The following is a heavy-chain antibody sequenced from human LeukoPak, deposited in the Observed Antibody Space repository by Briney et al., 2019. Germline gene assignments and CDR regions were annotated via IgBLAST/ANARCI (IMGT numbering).Heavy chain of an antibody. CDR1: GFTFSSYG. CDR2: IRYDGSNK. J-gene: IGHJ4*02. V-gene: IGHV3-30*02. D-gene: IGHD1-1*01. CDR3: AKDCVETQLLPDYFDY. Sequence: GGSLRLSCAASGFTFSSYGMHWVRQAPGKGLEWVAFIRYDGSNKYYADSVKGRFTISRDNSKNTLYLQMNSLRAEDTAVYYSAKDCVETQLLPDYFDYWGRGTLVTVSS.